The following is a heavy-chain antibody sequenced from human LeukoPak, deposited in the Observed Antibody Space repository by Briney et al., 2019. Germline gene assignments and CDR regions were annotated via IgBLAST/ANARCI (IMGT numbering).Heavy chain of an antibody. CDR3: AREEGGGEYFDY. CDR1: GGSISSYY. J-gene: IGHJ4*02. V-gene: IGHV4-59*01. Sequence: SETLSLTCTASGGSISSYYWSWIRQPPGKGLEWIGYIYYSGSTNYNPSLKSRVTISVDTSKNQFSLKLSSVTAADTAVYYCAREEGGGEYFDYWGQGTLVTVSS. CDR2: IYYSGST. D-gene: IGHD3-10*01.